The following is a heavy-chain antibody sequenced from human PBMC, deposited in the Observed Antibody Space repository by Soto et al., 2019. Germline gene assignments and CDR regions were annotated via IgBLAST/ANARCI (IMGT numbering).Heavy chain of an antibody. D-gene: IGHD4-17*01. CDR1: GLSIDESA. CDR2: ISWNSGRI. CDR3: VKAFKAYTVTTDLEH. Sequence: HLVESGGGLVQPGRSLRLSCVASGLSIDESAMHWVRQVPGKGLEWVSGISWNSGRIGYADSVKGRFTLSRDNAKNSVYLQRNSLRPEATALYYCVKAFKAYTVTTDLEHWGRGALVTVSS. V-gene: IGHV3-9*01. J-gene: IGHJ5*02.